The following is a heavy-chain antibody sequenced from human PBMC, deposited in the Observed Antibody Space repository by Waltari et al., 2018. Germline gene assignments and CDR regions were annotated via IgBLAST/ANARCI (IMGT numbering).Heavy chain of an antibody. J-gene: IGHJ6*02. Sequence: QVQLVQSGSELKKPGASVKVSCKASGYTFTSYAMNWVRQAPGQGLEWMGWINTNTGNPTYAQGLAGRLVFSLDTSVSTAYLQISSLKAEDTAVYYCARSFAGYSSSRYYYYGMDVWGQGTTVTVSS. CDR3: ARSFAGYSSSRYYYYGMDV. V-gene: IGHV7-4-1*02. CDR1: GYTFTSYA. D-gene: IGHD6-13*01. CDR2: INTNTGNP.